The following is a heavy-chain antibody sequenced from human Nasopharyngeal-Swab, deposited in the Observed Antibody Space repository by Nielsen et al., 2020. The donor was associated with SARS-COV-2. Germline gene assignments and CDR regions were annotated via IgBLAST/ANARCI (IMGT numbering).Heavy chain of an antibody. Sequence: SETLSLTCTVSGGSISSYYWSWIRQPPGKGLEWIGYIYYSGSTNYNPSLKSRVTISVDTSKNQFSLKLSSVTAADTAVYYCARGLRVNDYGEINDWYFDLWGRGTLVTVSS. V-gene: IGHV4-59*01. D-gene: IGHD4-17*01. CDR1: GGSISSYY. CDR2: IYYSGST. J-gene: IGHJ2*01. CDR3: ARGLRVNDYGEINDWYFDL.